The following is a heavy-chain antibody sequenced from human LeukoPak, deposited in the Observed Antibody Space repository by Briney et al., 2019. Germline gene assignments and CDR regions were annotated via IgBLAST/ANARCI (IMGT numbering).Heavy chain of an antibody. Sequence: GGSLRLSCAASGFTFSNHAMSWVRQAPGKGLEWVSAISGSGGSTYYADSVKGRFTISRDNSKNTLSLQMSSLRAEDTAVYYCAKLPYSSAWYIYYWGQGTLVT. CDR3: AKLPYSSAWYIYY. D-gene: IGHD6-19*01. CDR1: GFTFSNHA. J-gene: IGHJ4*02. CDR2: ISGSGGST. V-gene: IGHV3-23*01.